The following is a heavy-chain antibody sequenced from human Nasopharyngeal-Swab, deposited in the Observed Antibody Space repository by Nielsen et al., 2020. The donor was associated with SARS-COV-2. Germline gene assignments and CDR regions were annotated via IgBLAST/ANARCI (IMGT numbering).Heavy chain of an antibody. V-gene: IGHV1-8*03. CDR3: ARALGYCSSTSCDTGENYYYYGMDV. CDR1: GYTFTSYD. CDR2: MNPNSGNT. J-gene: IGHJ6*02. Sequence: ASVKVSCKASGYTFTSYDINWVRQATGQGLEWMGWMNPNSGNTGYAQKFQGRVTITRNTSISTAYMELSSLRSEDTAVYYCARALGYCSSTSCDTGENYYYYGMDVWGQGTTVTVSS. D-gene: IGHD2-2*02.